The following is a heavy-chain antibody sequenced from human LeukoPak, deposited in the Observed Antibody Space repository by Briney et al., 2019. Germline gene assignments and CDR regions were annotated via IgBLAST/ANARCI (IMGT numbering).Heavy chain of an antibody. CDR1: GFTFSSYG. V-gene: IGHV3-30*03. D-gene: IGHD3-10*01. J-gene: IGHJ4*02. CDR2: ISFDGSDK. Sequence: GGSLRLSCAASGFTFSSYGMHWVRQAPGKGLEWVAVISFDGSDKYYTDSVRGRFTISRDNSKNTLYLQMNSLRAEDTAVYYCAIYGSGSYGMAHFDYWGQGTLVTVSS. CDR3: AIYGSGSYGMAHFDY.